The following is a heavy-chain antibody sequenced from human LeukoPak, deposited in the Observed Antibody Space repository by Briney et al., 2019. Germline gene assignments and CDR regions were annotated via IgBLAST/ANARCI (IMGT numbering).Heavy chain of an antibody. CDR3: VRDAVAAAGTPFDY. D-gene: IGHD6-13*01. CDR2: IIPIFGTA. V-gene: IGHV1-69*13. Sequence: LRASVKVSCKTSGGTFSNYAISWVRQAPGQGLEWMRGIIPIFGTANYAQKFQGRVTITADESTSTAYMELSSLRSEDTAVYYCVRDAVAAAGTPFDYWGQGTLVTVSS. CDR1: GGTFSNYA. J-gene: IGHJ4*02.